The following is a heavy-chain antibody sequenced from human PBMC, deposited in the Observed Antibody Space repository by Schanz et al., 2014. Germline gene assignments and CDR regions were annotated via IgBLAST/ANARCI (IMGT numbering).Heavy chain of an antibody. V-gene: IGHV1-69*09. CDR3: ARAKRFGDMDV. D-gene: IGHD3-10*01. CDR2: IIPILGIA. Sequence: QVQLIQSGAEVKKPGSSVKVSCKASGGTFSTYTISWVRQAPGQGLEWMGRIIPILGIANYAQKFQGRVTMTIDPYTSTAYMELRNLRSDDTAVYYCARAKRFGDMDVWGQGTTVTVSS. J-gene: IGHJ6*02. CDR1: GGTFSTYT.